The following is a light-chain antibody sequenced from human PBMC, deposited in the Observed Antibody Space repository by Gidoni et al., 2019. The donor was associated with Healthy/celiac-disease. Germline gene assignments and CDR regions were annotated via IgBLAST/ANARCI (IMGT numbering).Light chain of an antibody. J-gene: IGKJ1*01. CDR3: QQYYSIRT. CDR1: QSVLYSSNNKNY. CDR2: WAS. Sequence: DIVMTQSPDSLAVSLGERATINCKSSQSVLYSSNNKNYLAWYQQKPGQPPKLLIYWASTRESGVPDRFSGSGSGTDFTLTISSLQAEDVAVYYCQQYYSIRTFXQXTKVEIK. V-gene: IGKV4-1*01.